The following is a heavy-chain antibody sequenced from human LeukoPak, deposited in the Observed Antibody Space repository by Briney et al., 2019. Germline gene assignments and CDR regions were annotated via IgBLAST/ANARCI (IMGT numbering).Heavy chain of an antibody. CDR1: GFTFSSYA. V-gene: IGHV3-23*01. CDR2: ISGDGYST. Sequence: GGSLRLSCAASGFTFSSYAMTWVRQAPGRGLEWVSIISGDGYSTYYADSVKGRFTISRDNSRNTLYLQMNSLRAEDTAVYHCAKWRAPTNDCGHGLHIWGQGTMVTVSS. CDR3: AKWRAPTNDCGHGLHI. D-gene: IGHD4-17*01. J-gene: IGHJ3*02.